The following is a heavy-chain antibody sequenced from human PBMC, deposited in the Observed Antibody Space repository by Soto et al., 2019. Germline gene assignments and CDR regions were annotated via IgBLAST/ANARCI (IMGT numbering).Heavy chain of an antibody. Sequence: QVQLGQSGAELKKPGASVKISCKSSGYIFTNFYLHWVRQAPGQGLEWMGVIFPNGDRTSYAQSLQGRVTMTRDTSTSTDQMELSSLTCEDTAVYFCAREAPSTGAFDIWGQGTMVTVSS. CDR1: GYIFTNFY. D-gene: IGHD2-8*02. CDR2: IFPNGDRT. CDR3: AREAPSTGAFDI. J-gene: IGHJ3*02. V-gene: IGHV1-46*04.